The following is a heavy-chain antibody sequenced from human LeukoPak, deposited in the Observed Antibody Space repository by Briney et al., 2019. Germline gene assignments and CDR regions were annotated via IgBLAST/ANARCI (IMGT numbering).Heavy chain of an antibody. D-gene: IGHD3-22*01. J-gene: IGHJ4*02. Sequence: PSETLSLTCAVYGESFSGYYWSWIRQPPGKGLEWIGEINHSGSTNYNPSLKSRVTISVDTSKNQFSLKLSSVTAADTAVYYCASSPLYYYDSSGYYSYWGQGTLVTVSS. CDR2: INHSGST. CDR3: ASSPLYYYDSSGYYSY. CDR1: GESFSGYY. V-gene: IGHV4-34*01.